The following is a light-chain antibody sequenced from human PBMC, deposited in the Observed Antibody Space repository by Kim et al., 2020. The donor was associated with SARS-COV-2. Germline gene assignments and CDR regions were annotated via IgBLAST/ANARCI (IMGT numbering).Light chain of an antibody. V-gene: IGKV2-30*02. CDR1: QSLRHSPGDIY. CDR3: MQGAQWPYT. Sequence: QPASIYCRSSQSLRHSPGDIYVNWFQQRPGQSPRRLIYMVSNRDSGVPDRFSGSGSGTYFTLTISRVEAEDVGVYYCMQGAQWPYTFGQGTKLEI. J-gene: IGKJ2*01. CDR2: MVS.